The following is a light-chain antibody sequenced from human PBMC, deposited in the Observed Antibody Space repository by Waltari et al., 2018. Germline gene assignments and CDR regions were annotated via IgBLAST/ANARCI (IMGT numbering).Light chain of an antibody. Sequence: ELVLPQSPGTLSLSPGERAPPPCRASQRVSRSYFAWYQQKPGQAPRLLIFGASSRATGIPDRFSGSGSGTNFTLTISRLETEDVAVYYGQQYGSSPQVTFGQGTRLEIK. CDR3: QQYGSSPQVT. V-gene: IGKV3-20*01. CDR2: GAS. CDR1: QRVSRSY. J-gene: IGKJ5*01.